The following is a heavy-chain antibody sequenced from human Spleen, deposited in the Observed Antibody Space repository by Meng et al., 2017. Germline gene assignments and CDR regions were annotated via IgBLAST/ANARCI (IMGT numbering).Heavy chain of an antibody. J-gene: IGHJ4*02. V-gene: IGHV4-39*07. Sequence: SETLSLTCTVSGGSISSSTYYWAWIRQPPGRGLEWIGGIYYTGSTYHNPSLKSRVTMSLDTSKNQFSLKLNSVTAADTAIYYCARVDRRATSSSIHFDYWGQGTLVTVSS. CDR1: GGSISSSTYY. CDR2: IYYTGST. D-gene: IGHD2-2*01. CDR3: ARVDRRATSSSIHFDY.